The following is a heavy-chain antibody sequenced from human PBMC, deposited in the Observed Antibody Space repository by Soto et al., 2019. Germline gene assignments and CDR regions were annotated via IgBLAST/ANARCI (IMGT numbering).Heavy chain of an antibody. J-gene: IGHJ5*02. V-gene: IGHV4-61*01. Sequence: QVQLQESGPGLVKPSETLSRTCTVAGGSVSSGSYYWSWIRQPPGKGLEWIGYIYYSGSTNYNPSLKSRVTISVDTSKNQFSLKLSSVTAADTAVYYCAKGIAAANNWFDPWGQGTLVTVSS. CDR3: AKGIAAANNWFDP. CDR1: GGSVSSGSYY. CDR2: IYYSGST. D-gene: IGHD6-13*01.